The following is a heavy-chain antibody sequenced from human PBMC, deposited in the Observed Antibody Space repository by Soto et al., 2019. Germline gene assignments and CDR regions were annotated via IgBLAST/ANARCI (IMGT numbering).Heavy chain of an antibody. CDR2: IHYGGNA. V-gene: IGHV4-39*01. D-gene: IGHD2-21*02. CDR1: GGSISSSSYY. J-gene: IGHJ4*02. Sequence: SETLSLTCNVSGGSISSSSYYWGWIRQPPGKGLEWIASIHYGGNAYYSPSLTTRATISRDTSKNRVSLELRSVTAADTAVYYCARVNVTLDLWGLGTLVTVSS. CDR3: ARVNVTLDL.